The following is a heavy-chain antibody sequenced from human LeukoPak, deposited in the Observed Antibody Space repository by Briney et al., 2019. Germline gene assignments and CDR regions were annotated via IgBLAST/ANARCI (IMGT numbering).Heavy chain of an antibody. CDR2: INPNSGGT. Sequence: ASVKVSCKASGYTFTGYYMHWVRQAPGQGLEWMGRINPNSGGTNYAQKFQGRVTMTRDTSISTAYMELSRLRPDDTAVYYCARGRSGGPKLTGTTVLDYWGQGTLVTVSS. J-gene: IGHJ4*02. CDR1: GYTFTGYY. V-gene: IGHV1-2*06. CDR3: ARGRSGGPKLTGTTVLDY. D-gene: IGHD1-7*01.